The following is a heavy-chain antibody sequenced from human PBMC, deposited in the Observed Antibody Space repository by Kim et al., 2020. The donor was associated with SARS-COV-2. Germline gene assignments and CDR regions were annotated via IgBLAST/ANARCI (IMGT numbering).Heavy chain of an antibody. D-gene: IGHD2-15*01. Sequence: SVKVSCKASGGTFSSYAIIWVRQAPGQGLEWMGGIIPIFGTANYAQKFQGRVTITADESTSTAYMELSSLRSEDTAGYYCARGGYCSGGSCPGRGYYGMEVWGQGTTVTVSS. CDR1: GGTFSSYA. CDR3: ARGGYCSGGSCPGRGYYGMEV. J-gene: IGHJ6*02. CDR2: IIPIFGTA. V-gene: IGHV1-69*13.